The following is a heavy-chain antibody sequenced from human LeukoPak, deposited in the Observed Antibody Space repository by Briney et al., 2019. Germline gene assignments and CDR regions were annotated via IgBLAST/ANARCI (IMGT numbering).Heavy chain of an antibody. Sequence: PGGSLRLSCAASGFTFSSYGMHWVRQAPGKGLEWVANIKQDGSEKYYVDSVKGRFTISRDNAKNSLYLQMNSLRAEDTAVYYCARDKREFTMIVVALRGNDAFDIWGQGTMVTVSS. CDR2: IKQDGSEK. CDR3: ARDKREFTMIVVALRGNDAFDI. V-gene: IGHV3-7*01. D-gene: IGHD3-22*01. CDR1: GFTFSSYG. J-gene: IGHJ3*02.